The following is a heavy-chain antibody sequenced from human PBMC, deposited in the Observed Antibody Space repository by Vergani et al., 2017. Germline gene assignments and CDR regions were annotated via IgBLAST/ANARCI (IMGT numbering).Heavy chain of an antibody. CDR2: FYTGGGT. J-gene: IGHJ6*02. V-gene: IGHV4-61*02. CDR3: ARDPLYSTTWPFLLLDMDV. D-gene: IGHD6-13*01. CDR1: GGSISSGSYY. Sequence: QVQLQESGPGLVRPSQTLSLTCTVSGGSISSGSYYWSWFRQPAGKGLEWIGRFYTGGGTSYNPSLKSRVTISVDPSKNQFSLQLSSVTAADTAVYYGARDPLYSTTWPFLLLDMDVWGQGTTVTVSS.